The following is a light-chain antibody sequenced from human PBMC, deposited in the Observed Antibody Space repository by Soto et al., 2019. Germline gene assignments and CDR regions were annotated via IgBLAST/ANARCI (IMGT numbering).Light chain of an antibody. CDR2: GAS. J-gene: IGKJ1*01. CDR3: LQYNYFWT. CDR1: QSVSSN. V-gene: IGKV3-15*01. Sequence: EIVMTQSPATLSVSPGERATLSCGASQSVSSNLAWYQQKPGQAPRLLIYGASTRATGIPARFSGSGSGTEFTLTISSLQYEDFAAYYCLQYNYFWTFGQGTKVEIK.